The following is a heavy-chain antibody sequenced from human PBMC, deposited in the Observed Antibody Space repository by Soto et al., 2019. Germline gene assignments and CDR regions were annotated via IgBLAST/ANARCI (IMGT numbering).Heavy chain of an antibody. J-gene: IGHJ3*02. CDR1: GYSFTSYW. V-gene: IGHV5-51*01. CDR3: AGPYYYDSSGPLGAFDI. CDR2: IYPGDSYT. D-gene: IGHD3-22*01. Sequence: GESLKISCKGSGYSFTSYWIGWVRQMPGKGLEWMGIIYPGDSYTRYSPSFQGQVTISADKSISTAYLQWSSLKASDTAMYYCAGPYYYDSSGPLGAFDIWGQGTMVTVSS.